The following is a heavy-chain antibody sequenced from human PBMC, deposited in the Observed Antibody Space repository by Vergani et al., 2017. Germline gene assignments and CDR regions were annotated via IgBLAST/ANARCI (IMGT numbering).Heavy chain of an antibody. V-gene: IGHV4-4*02. CDR3: ARFLTGTTIYYYYGMDV. D-gene: IGHD1-20*01. Sequence: QVQLQESGPGLVKPSGTLSLTCAVSGGSISSSNWWSWVRQPPGKGLEWIGEIYQSGSTSYNPSLKSRVTISVDKSKNQFSLKLSSVTAADTAVYYCARFLTGTTIYYYYGMDVWGQGTTVTVS. J-gene: IGHJ6*02. CDR2: IYQSGST. CDR1: GGSISSSNW.